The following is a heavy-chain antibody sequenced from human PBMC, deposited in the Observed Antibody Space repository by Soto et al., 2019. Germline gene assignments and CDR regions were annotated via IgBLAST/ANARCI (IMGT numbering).Heavy chain of an antibody. V-gene: IGHV1-2*02. Sequence: QVQLVQSGAEVKKPGASVKVSCKASGYTFTSYYIHWVRQAPGQGLEWMGWIYPDTGGTNYAQKFQGRVTMTRDTSSSTAYMDLSSLRSDDTAVYSCARDWGDWFGAFDFWGEGTMVTVSS. CDR2: IYPDTGGT. D-gene: IGHD3-9*01. J-gene: IGHJ3*01. CDR3: ARDWGDWFGAFDF. CDR1: GYTFTSYY.